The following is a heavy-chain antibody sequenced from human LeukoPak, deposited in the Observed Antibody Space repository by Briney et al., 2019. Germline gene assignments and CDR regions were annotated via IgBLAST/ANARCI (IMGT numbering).Heavy chain of an antibody. V-gene: IGHV4-34*01. CDR1: GGSFSGYY. CDR3: ARYCSGGSCDWYYGMDV. CDR2: INHSGST. D-gene: IGHD2-15*01. J-gene: IGHJ6*02. Sequence: SETLSLTCAVYGGSFSGYYWSWIRQPPGKGLGWIGEINHSGSTNYNPSLKSRVTISVDTSKNQFSLKLSSVTAADTAVYYCARYCSGGSCDWYYGMDVWGQGTTVTVSS.